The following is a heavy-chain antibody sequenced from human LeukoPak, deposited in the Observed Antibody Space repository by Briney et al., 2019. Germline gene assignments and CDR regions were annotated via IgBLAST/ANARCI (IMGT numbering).Heavy chain of an antibody. V-gene: IGHV3-33*01. CDR2: IWYDGGNK. Sequence: GRSLRLSYAASGFTFSSYGMHWVRQAPGKGLEWVAVIWYDGGNKYYADSVKGRFTISRDNSKNTLYLQMNSLRAEDTAVYYCARDGVNYGYVWGSYRFVYPDYWGQGTLVTVSS. CDR1: GFTFSSYG. D-gene: IGHD3-16*02. J-gene: IGHJ4*02. CDR3: ARDGVNYGYVWGSYRFVYPDY.